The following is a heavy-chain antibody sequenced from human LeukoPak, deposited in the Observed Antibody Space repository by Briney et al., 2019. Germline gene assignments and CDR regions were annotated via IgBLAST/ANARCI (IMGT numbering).Heavy chain of an antibody. J-gene: IGHJ4*02. D-gene: IGHD3-22*01. CDR2: IKKDGSEK. V-gene: IGHV3-7*01. Sequence: GGSLRLSCAASGFTFNSYWMSWVRQAPGKGLEWVANIKKDGSEKYYVDSVEGRFTISRDNAKNSLYLQMNSLRAEDTAVYYCARGSHYYDRSGYYPDYWGQGTLVTVSS. CDR1: GFTFNSYW. CDR3: ARGSHYYDRSGYYPDY.